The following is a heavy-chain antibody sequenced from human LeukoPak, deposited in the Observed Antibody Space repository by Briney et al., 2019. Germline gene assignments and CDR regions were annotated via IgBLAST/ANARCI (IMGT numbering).Heavy chain of an antibody. CDR1: GGSISSGGYY. J-gene: IGHJ4*02. D-gene: IGHD3-22*01. Sequence: SETLSLTCTVSGGSISSGGYYWSWILQHPGKGLEWIGYIYNSTSTYYNPSHQRRVTISVDTSKNQFSLKLSSVTAADTAVCYCAREMYYYDDSGYYYPAYLDYWGQGTLVTVSS. CDR3: AREMYYYDDSGYYYPAYLDY. V-gene: IGHV4-31*03. CDR2: IYNSTST.